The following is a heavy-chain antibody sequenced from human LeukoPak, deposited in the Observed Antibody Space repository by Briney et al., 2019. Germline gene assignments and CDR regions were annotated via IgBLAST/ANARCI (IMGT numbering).Heavy chain of an antibody. CDR1: GFTFSSYW. V-gene: IGHV3-7*03. CDR2: IKQDGSEK. CDR3: ANDYGDYDGYFDY. J-gene: IGHJ4*02. Sequence: PGGSLRLSCAASGFTFSSYWMSWVRQAPGKGLELVANIKQDGSEKYYVDSVKGRFTISRDNSKNTLYLQMNSLRAEDTAVYYCANDYGDYDGYFDYWGQGTLVTVSS. D-gene: IGHD4-17*01.